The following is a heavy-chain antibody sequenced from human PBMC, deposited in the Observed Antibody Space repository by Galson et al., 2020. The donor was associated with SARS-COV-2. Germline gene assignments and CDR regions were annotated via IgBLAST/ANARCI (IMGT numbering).Heavy chain of an antibody. CDR2: IFHSGYT. CDR3: TRIIVTAYDFSYMDV. D-gene: IGHD2-21*02. Sequence: SETLSLTCAVSGGSISSSDWWGWVRPPPGKRLELTGAIFHSGYTHYNPSLKRRVTMSLDTSKNPVSLKLSSVTAADTALYYCTRIIVTAYDFSYMDVWCKGTTVTFAS. CDR1: GGSISSSDW. V-gene: IGHV4-4*02. J-gene: IGHJ6*03.